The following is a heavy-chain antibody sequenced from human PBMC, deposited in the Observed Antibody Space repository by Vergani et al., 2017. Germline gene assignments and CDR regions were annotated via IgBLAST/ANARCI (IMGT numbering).Heavy chain of an antibody. CDR3: ARIYEHIRGWYYFDY. CDR2: IFSNDET. CDR1: GFSLSNAGMG. V-gene: IGHV2-26*01. J-gene: IGHJ4*02. D-gene: IGHD6-19*01. Sequence: QVTLKESGPVLVKPSETLTLTCTASGFSLSNAGMGVSWLRQPPGKAPEWLAHIFSNDETSYTTSLKRRLTISKDTSKSQVVLSMTNMDPVDTATYFCARIYEHIRGWYYFDYWGQGARVTVSS.